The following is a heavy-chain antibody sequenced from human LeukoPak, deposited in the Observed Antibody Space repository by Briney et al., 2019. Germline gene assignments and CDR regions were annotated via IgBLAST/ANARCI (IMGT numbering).Heavy chain of an antibody. J-gene: IGHJ4*02. D-gene: IGHD3-22*01. V-gene: IGHV4-59*01. CDR2: IYYSGST. CDR1: GGSISSYY. CDR3: AGARRYYYDSSGYSFDY. Sequence: KPSETLSLTCTVSGGSISSYYWSWIRQPPGKGLEWIGYIYYSGSTNYNPSLKSRVTISVDTSKNQFSLKLSSVTAADTAVYYCAGARRYYYDSSGYSFDYWGQGTLVTVSS.